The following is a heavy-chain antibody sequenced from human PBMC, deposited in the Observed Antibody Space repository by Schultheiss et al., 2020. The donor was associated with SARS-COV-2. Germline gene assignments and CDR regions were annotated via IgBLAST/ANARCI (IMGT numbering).Heavy chain of an antibody. CDR2: ISYDGSNK. D-gene: IGHD3-16*01. Sequence: GESLKISCAASGFTFSSYAMHWVRQAPGKGLEWVAVISYDGSNKYYADSVKGRFTISRDNSKNTLYLQMNSLRAEDTAVYYCAKAIHLGETSHLIDYWGQGTLVTVSS. V-gene: IGHV3-30*04. CDR3: AKAIHLGETSHLIDY. CDR1: GFTFSSYA. J-gene: IGHJ4*02.